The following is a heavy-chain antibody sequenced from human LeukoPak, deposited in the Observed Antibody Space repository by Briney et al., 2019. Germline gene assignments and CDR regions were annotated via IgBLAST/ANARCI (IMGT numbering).Heavy chain of an antibody. J-gene: IGHJ6*03. Sequence: GGSLRLSCAASGFTFSSYAMSWVRQAPGKGLEWVSAISGSGGSTYYADSLKGRFTISRDNSKNTLYLQMNSLRAEDTAVYYCARQDSGSYGWDYYYYYMDVWGKGTTVTVSS. CDR1: GFTFSSYA. CDR3: ARQDSGSYGWDYYYYYMDV. D-gene: IGHD1-26*01. V-gene: IGHV3-23*01. CDR2: ISGSGGST.